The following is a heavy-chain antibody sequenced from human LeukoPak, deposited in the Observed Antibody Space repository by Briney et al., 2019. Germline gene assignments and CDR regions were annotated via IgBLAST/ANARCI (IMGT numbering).Heavy chain of an antibody. CDR1: GFTFSNYG. V-gene: IGHV3-30*03. CDR2: ISYDGRNK. CDR3: AREPGIAVAGTGWFDP. Sequence: GGSLRLSCAASGFTFSNYGMHWVRQAPGRGLEWVAVISYDGRNKYYADSVKGRFTISRDNSKNTLYFEMNSLRGEDTAVYYCAREPGIAVAGTGWFDPWGQGTLVTVSS. J-gene: IGHJ5*02. D-gene: IGHD6-19*01.